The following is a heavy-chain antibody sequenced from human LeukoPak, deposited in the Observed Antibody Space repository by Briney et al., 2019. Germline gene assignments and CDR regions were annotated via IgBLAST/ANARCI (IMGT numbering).Heavy chain of an antibody. V-gene: IGHV4-38-2*02. J-gene: IGHJ3*02. CDR3: ARPGIAAAGTPHDAFDI. CDR1: GYSISSGYY. CDR2: IYHSGST. D-gene: IGHD6-13*01. Sequence: SETLSLTCTVSGYSISSGYYWGWIRQPPGKGLEWIGNIYHSGSTYYNPSLKSRVTISVDTSKNQFSLKLSSVTAADTAVYYCARPGIAAAGTPHDAFDIWGQGTMVTVSS.